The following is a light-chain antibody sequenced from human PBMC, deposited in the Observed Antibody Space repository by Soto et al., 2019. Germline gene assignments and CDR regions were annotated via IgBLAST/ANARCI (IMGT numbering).Light chain of an antibody. J-gene: IGKJ1*01. Sequence: EIVLTQSPATLSLSPGERATLSCRASQSVSSYLAWYQQKPGQAPRLLIYDASNRATGIPARFSGSGSGTDFTLTISSLEPEDFAVYYCQQTLSFPPTFGQGTKV. V-gene: IGKV3-11*01. CDR1: QSVSSY. CDR3: QQTLSFPPT. CDR2: DAS.